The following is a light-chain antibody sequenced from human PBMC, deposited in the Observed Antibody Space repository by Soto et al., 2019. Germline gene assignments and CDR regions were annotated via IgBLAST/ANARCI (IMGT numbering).Light chain of an antibody. Sequence: IVLTQSPSTLSLSPGERATLSCRASQSVGNYLAWYQHKPGQAPRLLIYDASNRATGIPARFSGSGSGTDFTLTISSLEPEDFAVYYCQQRSSWPIAFGPGTRLEI. J-gene: IGKJ5*01. CDR2: DAS. CDR1: QSVGNY. CDR3: QQRSSWPIA. V-gene: IGKV3-11*01.